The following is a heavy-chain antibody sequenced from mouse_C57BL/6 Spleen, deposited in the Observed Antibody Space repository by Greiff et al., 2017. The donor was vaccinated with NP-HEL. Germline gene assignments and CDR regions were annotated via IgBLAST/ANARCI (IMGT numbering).Heavy chain of an antibody. D-gene: IGHD1-1*01. CDR1: GFSLTSYA. CDR3: AITTVVATGRYFDV. V-gene: IGHV2-9-1*01. CDR2: IWTGGGT. Sequence: VKLMESGPGLVAPSQSLSITCTVSGFSLTSYAISWVRQPPGKGLEWLGVIWTGGGTNYNSALKSRLSISKDNSKSQVFLKMNSLQTDDTARYYCAITTVVATGRYFDVWGTGTTVTVSS. J-gene: IGHJ1*03.